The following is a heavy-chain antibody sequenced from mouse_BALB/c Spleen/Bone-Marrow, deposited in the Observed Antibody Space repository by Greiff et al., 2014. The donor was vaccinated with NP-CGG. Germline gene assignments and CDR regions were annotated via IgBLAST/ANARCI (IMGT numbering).Heavy chain of an antibody. Sequence: EVKVEESGGGLVQPGGSLNLACVASGFDFGRYWMSWARQAPGKGLEWIGEINPGSSTINYSPSLKDKFIISRDNAKNTLYLQMRKVRSEDTALYYCARLGYYGYHDNWGQGTTLTVSS. J-gene: IGHJ2*01. CDR2: INPGSSTI. D-gene: IGHD1-2*01. V-gene: IGHV4-2*02. CDR3: ARLGYYGYHDN. CDR1: GFDFGRYW.